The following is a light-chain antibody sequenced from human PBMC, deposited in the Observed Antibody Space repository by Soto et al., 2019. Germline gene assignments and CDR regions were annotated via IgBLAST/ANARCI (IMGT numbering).Light chain of an antibody. V-gene: IGKV3D-15*01. CDR1: QSVSST. CDR3: QQYNNWPWT. Sequence: EIVMTQSPFTLSVSPGERATLSCRASQSVSSTLAWYQQKPGQAPRLLIYGASRRATGIPERFSGSGSGTDFTLTISSLQSEDFAVYYCQQYNNWPWTFGQGTKVDTK. J-gene: IGKJ1*01. CDR2: GAS.